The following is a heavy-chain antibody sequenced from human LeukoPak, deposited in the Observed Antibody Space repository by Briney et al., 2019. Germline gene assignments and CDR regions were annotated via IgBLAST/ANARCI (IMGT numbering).Heavy chain of an antibody. Sequence: ASVTVSCTVSGYTLTELSMHWVRQAPGKGLEWMGGFDPEDGETIYAQKFQGRVTMTEDTSTDTAYMELSSLRSEDTAVYYCATVKRALYDYVWGSYRLRNWFDPWGQGTLVTVSS. V-gene: IGHV1-24*01. CDR3: ATVKRALYDYVWGSYRLRNWFDP. D-gene: IGHD3-16*02. CDR2: FDPEDGET. CDR1: GYTLTELS. J-gene: IGHJ5*02.